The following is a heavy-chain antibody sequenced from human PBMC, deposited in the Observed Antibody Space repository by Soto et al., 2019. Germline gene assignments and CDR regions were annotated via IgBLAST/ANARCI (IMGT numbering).Heavy chain of an antibody. V-gene: IGHV3-30*03. D-gene: IGHD3-10*01. CDR3: ARDSGWPILNFDN. Sequence: GSLRLSCAASDFDFSSYGIHWVRQAPGKGLEWVAASSYDGRETFYADSAKGRFTASKEMSKNTAFLQMNALRHEDTAVYFCARDSGWPILNFDNWGQGTPVTVSS. CDR2: SSYDGRET. CDR1: DFDFSSYG. J-gene: IGHJ4*02.